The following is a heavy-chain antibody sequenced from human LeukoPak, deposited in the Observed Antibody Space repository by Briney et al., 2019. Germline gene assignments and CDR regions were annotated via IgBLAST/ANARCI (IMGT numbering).Heavy chain of an antibody. CDR2: IYHSGST. CDR1: RYSISSGYY. V-gene: IGHV4-38-2*02. Sequence: SGTLSLTRTVSRYSISSGYYWGWVRQPPGKGLEWSGSIYHSGSTYLNPSLKSRVPLSVAPSKNQLSLKLSSVTAADTAVYYCARGRGIVVVTGYYCDYWGQGTLVTVSS. CDR3: ARGRGIVVVTGYYCDY. D-gene: IGHD2-21*02. J-gene: IGHJ4*02.